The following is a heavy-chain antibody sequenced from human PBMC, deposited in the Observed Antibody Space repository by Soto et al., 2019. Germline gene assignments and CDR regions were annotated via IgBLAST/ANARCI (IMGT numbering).Heavy chain of an antibody. V-gene: IGHV1-18*01. Sequence: ASVKVSCKASGYTFTSYGISWERQAPGQGLEWMGWISAYNGNTNYAQKLQGRVTMTTDTSTSTAYMELRSLRSDDTAVYYCAREVKEYSSSSVAFDIWCQGTMVTVSS. CDR2: ISAYNGNT. D-gene: IGHD6-6*01. J-gene: IGHJ3*02. CDR1: GYTFTSYG. CDR3: AREVKEYSSSSVAFDI.